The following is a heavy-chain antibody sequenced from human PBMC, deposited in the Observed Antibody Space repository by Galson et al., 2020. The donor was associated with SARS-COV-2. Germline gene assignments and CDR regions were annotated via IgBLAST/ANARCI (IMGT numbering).Heavy chain of an antibody. CDR2: FDPEDGET. V-gene: IGHV1-24*01. D-gene: IGHD6-6*01. CDR3: ATASIAARPVWFDP. J-gene: IGHJ5*02. CDR1: GYTLTELS. Sequence: ASVKVSSKDSGYTLTELSMHWVRQPPRKGLEWMGGFDPEDGETIYAQKFQGRVTMTEDTSTDTAYMELSSLRSQDTAVYYCATASIAARPVWFDPWGQGALVTVSS.